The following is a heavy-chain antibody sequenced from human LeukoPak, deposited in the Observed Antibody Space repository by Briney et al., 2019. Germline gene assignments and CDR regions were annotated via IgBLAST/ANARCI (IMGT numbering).Heavy chain of an antibody. CDR1: GYTLTSYG. J-gene: IGHJ6*03. CDR2: ISAYNGNT. D-gene: IGHD5-18*01. Sequence: ASVKVSCKASGYTLTSYGISWVRQAPGQGLEWMGWISAYNGNTNYAQKLQGRVTMTTDTSTSTVYMELSSLRSEDTAVYYCARDRYTAMVRDYYYMDVWGKGTTVTVSS. V-gene: IGHV1-18*01. CDR3: ARDRYTAMVRDYYYMDV.